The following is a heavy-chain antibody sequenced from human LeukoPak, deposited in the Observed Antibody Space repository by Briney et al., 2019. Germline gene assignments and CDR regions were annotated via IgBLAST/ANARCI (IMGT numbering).Heavy chain of an antibody. CDR2: IYTRGST. J-gene: IGHJ3*02. CDR1: GGSINNYY. D-gene: IGHD2-15*01. Sequence: SETLSLTCTVSGGSINNYYWSWIRQPAGKGLEWIGRIYTRGSTNYNPSLKSRVTMSVDTSKNQFSLKLSSVTAADTAVYYCARGRYCSAQICSGGDAFDIWGQGQWSPSLQ. V-gene: IGHV4-4*07. CDR3: ARGRYCSAQICSGGDAFDI.